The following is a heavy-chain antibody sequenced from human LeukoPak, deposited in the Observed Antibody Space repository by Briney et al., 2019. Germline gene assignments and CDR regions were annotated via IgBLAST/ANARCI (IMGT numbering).Heavy chain of an antibody. Sequence: ASVTLSFTVSGYTLTELCMHWVRQAQGKGNGRMGGFDPEDGETTYAQKCQGRVTMTEDTSTDTAYMELSSVRSEDTAVYYCATAMVRGGNWFDPWGQGTLVTVSS. CDR3: ATAMVRGGNWFDP. CDR1: GYTLTELC. J-gene: IGHJ5*02. CDR2: FDPEDGET. D-gene: IGHD3-10*01. V-gene: IGHV1-24*01.